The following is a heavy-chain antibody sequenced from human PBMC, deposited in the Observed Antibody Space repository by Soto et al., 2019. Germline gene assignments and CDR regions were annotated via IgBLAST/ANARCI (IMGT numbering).Heavy chain of an antibody. Sequence: ASVKVSCKASGYTFTNYAMHWVRQAPGQRLEWMGWINAGNGNTKYSQKFQGRVTITRDTSASTAYMELSSLRSENTAVYYCAVMVRGFSFDYWGQGTLVTVSS. V-gene: IGHV1-3*01. CDR2: INAGNGNT. D-gene: IGHD3-10*01. CDR1: GYTFTNYA. J-gene: IGHJ4*02. CDR3: AVMVRGFSFDY.